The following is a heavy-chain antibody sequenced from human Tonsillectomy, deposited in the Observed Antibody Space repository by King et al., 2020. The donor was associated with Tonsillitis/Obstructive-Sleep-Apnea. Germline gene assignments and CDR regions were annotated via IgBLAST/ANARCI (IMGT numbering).Heavy chain of an antibody. CDR1: GYIFTSYG. V-gene: IGHV1-18*01. D-gene: IGHD3-10*01. CDR3: ARDRSYYGSGSSISYYYGMDV. Sequence: HVQLVQSGAEVKKPGASVKVSCKASGYIFTSYGISWVRQAPGQGLEWMGWISAYNGNTNYAQKLQGRVTMTTDTSTSTAYMELRSLRSDDTAVYYCARDRSYYGSGSSISYYYGMDVWGQGTTVTVSS. J-gene: IGHJ6*02. CDR2: ISAYNGNT.